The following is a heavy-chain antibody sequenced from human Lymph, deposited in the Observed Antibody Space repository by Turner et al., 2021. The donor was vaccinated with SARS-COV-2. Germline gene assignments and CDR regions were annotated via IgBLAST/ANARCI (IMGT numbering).Heavy chain of an antibody. CDR1: GGSMNSNY. CDR2: IYYRRST. D-gene: IGHD2-21*02. CDR3: ARETVNNWVDP. V-gene: IGHV4-59*01. J-gene: IGHJ5*02. Sequence: QVQLQESGPRLVKPLETLSPTCTVSGGSMNSNYWSWIRQPPGKRLEWIGHIYYRRSTNYNPSLKSRVTISVDTSRNQFSLNLTSVTAADTAIYYCARETVNNWVDPWGQGTLVTVSS.